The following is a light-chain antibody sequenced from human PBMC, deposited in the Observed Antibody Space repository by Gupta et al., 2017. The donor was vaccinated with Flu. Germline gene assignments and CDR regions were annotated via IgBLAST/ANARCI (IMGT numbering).Light chain of an antibody. CDR1: KLGERY. CDR2: QNN. V-gene: IGLV3-1*01. Sequence: PGQTAIITCSGHKLGERYTCWYQQKPGPPPVLVSDQNNKRPSGIPERCAASNAGTTANTNISGTQAIDYAYSYCPEWDSSTAYVFGTGTKVTVL. J-gene: IGLJ1*01. CDR3: PEWDSSTAYV.